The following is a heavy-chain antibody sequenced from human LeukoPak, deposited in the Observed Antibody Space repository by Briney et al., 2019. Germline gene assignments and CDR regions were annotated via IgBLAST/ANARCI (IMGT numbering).Heavy chain of an antibody. CDR3: AREGGYGGNSLDY. Sequence: ASVKVSCKASGYTFTSYYMHWVRQAPGQGLEWMGKINPSGGSTSYAQKFQGRVTMTRDTSISTAYMELSRLRSDDTAVYYCAREGGYGGNSLDYWGQGTLVTVSS. V-gene: IGHV1-46*01. D-gene: IGHD4-23*01. CDR2: INPSGGST. J-gene: IGHJ4*02. CDR1: GYTFTSYY.